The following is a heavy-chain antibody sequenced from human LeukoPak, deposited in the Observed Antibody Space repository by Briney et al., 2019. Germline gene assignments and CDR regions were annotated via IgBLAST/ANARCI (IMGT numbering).Heavy chain of an antibody. CDR1: GGSFSGYY. CDR3: ARDTPRVGAHY. V-gene: IGHV4-34*01. CDR2: INHSGGT. J-gene: IGHJ4*02. Sequence: PSETLSLTCAVYGGSFSGYYWSWIRQPPGKGLEWIGEINHSGGTNYNPSLKSRVTISVDTSKNQFSLKLSSVTAADTAVYYCARDTPRVGAHYWGQGTLVTVSS.